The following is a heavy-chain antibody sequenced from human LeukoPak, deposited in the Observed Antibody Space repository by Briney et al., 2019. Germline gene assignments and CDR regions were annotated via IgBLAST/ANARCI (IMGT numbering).Heavy chain of an antibody. Sequence: GGSLRLSCAASGFTFSSYTMSWVRQAPGKGLEWVSTITTSDGNTYYADSVKGRFTVSRDNSKSTLFLQMNSLRAEDTAVYYCAKDGGLWVSAHWGDSWGRGTLVTVSS. CDR3: AKDGGLWVSAHWGDS. CDR2: ITTSDGNT. V-gene: IGHV3-23*01. CDR1: GFTFSSYT. J-gene: IGHJ4*02. D-gene: IGHD7-27*01.